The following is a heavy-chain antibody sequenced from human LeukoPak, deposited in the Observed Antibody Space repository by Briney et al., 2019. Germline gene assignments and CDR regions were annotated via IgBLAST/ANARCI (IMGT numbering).Heavy chain of an antibody. Sequence: SDTLTLTCTVSGHPTSSYYWSWIRQPPGKGLEWIGYIYYSGSTNYHPSLKRRINNSVDTSKNQFFLKLSLVTAADAAVYYWGRFYGDYDGFDYWGQGTLVTVSS. V-gene: IGHV4-59*07. J-gene: IGHJ4*02. D-gene: IGHD4-17*01. CDR3: GRFYGDYDGFDY. CDR2: IYYSGST. CDR1: GHPTSSYY.